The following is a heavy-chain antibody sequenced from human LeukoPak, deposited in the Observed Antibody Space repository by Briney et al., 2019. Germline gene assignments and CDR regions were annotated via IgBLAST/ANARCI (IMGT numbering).Heavy chain of an antibody. D-gene: IGHD5/OR15-5a*01. Sequence: PSETLSLTCVVSDYSITSGDYWAWIRQHPGKGLEWIGGLYNSVSTSYNLSFKSRVTMSVDPSKNQFSLNLRSVTAADTAVSFCARNMSTEGWFASWRRGTLVTVPS. V-gene: IGHV4-38-2*01. J-gene: IGHJ5*01. CDR2: LYNSVST. CDR3: ARNMSTEGWFAS. CDR1: DYSITSGDY.